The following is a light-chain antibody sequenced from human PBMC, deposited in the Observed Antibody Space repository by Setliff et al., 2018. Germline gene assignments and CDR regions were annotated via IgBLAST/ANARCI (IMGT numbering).Light chain of an antibody. CDR3: LSYTSESTHAL. CDR2: EVT. J-gene: IGLJ2*01. Sequence: QSVLTQPAAVSGSPGQSIAISCTGSNSDVGGYGYVSWYQQHPNRAPKLLIYEVTKRPSGVSDRFSGSKSGNTASLTISGLQAEDEAHYYCLSYTSESTHALFAGGTK. CDR1: NSDVGGYGY. V-gene: IGLV2-14*01.